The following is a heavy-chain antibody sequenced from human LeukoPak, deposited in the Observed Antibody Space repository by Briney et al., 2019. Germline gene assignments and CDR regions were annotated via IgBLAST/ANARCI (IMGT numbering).Heavy chain of an antibody. Sequence: GGSLRLSCAVSGFTVSSNYMSWVRQAPGKGLEWVSVIYSGGSTYYADSVKGRFTISRDNSKNTLYLQMNSLRAEDTAVYYCARVGIIGSAYGMDVWGQGTTVTVSS. D-gene: IGHD3-16*01. CDR2: IYSGGST. V-gene: IGHV3-53*01. CDR3: ARVGIIGSAYGMDV. J-gene: IGHJ6*02. CDR1: GFTVSSNY.